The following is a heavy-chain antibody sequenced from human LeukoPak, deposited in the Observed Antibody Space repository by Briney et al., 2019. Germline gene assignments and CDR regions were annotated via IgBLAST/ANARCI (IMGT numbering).Heavy chain of an antibody. V-gene: IGHV3-64*01. CDR3: SSAVWVDILTGLLDY. Sequence: PGGSLRLSCAASWSTFSRYTLHCVRQAPGKGLEYVSAISSNGGSTYYANSVKGRFTISRDNSKTTLYLQMGSLRVEDMAVYYGSSAVWVDILTGLLDYWCQGTLVTVSS. J-gene: IGHJ4*02. CDR2: ISSNGGST. D-gene: IGHD3-9*01. CDR1: WSTFSRYT.